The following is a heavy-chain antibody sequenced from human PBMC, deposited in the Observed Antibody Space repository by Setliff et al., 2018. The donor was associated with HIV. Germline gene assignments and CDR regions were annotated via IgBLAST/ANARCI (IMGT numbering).Heavy chain of an antibody. D-gene: IGHD3-9*01. CDR2: VSHSGST. Sequence: SETLSLTCVVSGVSISNSLWWTWVRQPPGKGLEWIGEVSHSGSTNYNPSLKSRVAISVDTSKNQFSLKLSSVTAADTAVYYCARVATGPESFDIWGQGTMVTVSS. CDR3: ARVATGPESFDI. V-gene: IGHV4-4*02. CDR1: GVSISNSLW. J-gene: IGHJ3*02.